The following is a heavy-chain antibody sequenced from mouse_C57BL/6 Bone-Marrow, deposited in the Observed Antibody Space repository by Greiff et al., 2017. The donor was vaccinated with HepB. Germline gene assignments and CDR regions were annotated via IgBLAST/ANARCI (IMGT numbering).Heavy chain of an antibody. CDR3: ARRRVYYGNYPLFYYAMDY. CDR1: GYTFTDYY. J-gene: IGHJ4*01. D-gene: IGHD2-1*01. CDR2: INPNNGGT. V-gene: IGHV1-26*01. Sequence: VQLQQSGPELVKPGASVKISCKASGYTFTDYYMNWVKQSHGKSLEWIGDINPNNGGTSYNQKFKGKATLTVDKSSSTAYMELRSLTSEDSAVYYCARRRVYYGNYPLFYYAMDYWGQGTSVTVSS.